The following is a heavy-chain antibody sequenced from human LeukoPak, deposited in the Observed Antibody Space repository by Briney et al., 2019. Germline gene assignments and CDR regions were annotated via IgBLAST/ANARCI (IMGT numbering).Heavy chain of an antibody. J-gene: IGHJ4*02. V-gene: IGHV3-30*18. CDR1: GFTFSSYG. Sequence: GGSLRLSCAAFGFTFSSYGMHRVRQAPGKGLEWVAVISYDGSNKYYADSVKGRFTISRDNSKNTLYLQMNSLRAEDTAVYYCAKGGRYFDWLYYFDYWGQGTLVTVSS. D-gene: IGHD3-9*01. CDR3: AKGGRYFDWLYYFDY. CDR2: ISYDGSNK.